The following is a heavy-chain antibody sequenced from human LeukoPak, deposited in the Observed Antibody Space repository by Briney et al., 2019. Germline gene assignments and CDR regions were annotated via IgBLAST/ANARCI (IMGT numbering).Heavy chain of an antibody. CDR2: ISSSGSTI. D-gene: IGHD2-21*01. Sequence: PRLPCAASAFTSSDYYMSWCRQAPGKGLEGVACISSSGSTIYYADYVKGRFTISRNNAKNSLYLQMNSLRAEDTAVYYCARYPSLRLHQPGAYCYYGVLVWGDGATGSASS. J-gene: IGHJ6*01. V-gene: IGHV3-11*01. CDR3: ARYPSLRLHQPGAYCYYGVLV. CDR1: AFTSSDYY.